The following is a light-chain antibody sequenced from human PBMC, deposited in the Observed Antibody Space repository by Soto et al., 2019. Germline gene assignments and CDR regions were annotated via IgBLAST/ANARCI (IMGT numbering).Light chain of an antibody. V-gene: IGKV3-11*01. CDR1: QSVRTY. Sequence: EIVLTQSPATLSLSPGDRASLSYRASQSVRTYLAWSQQKPGQAPRLLIYDASNRATGIPARFSGSGSGTDFTLTTSSLEPEDFAVYYCQHRSDQPYTFGHGTKVEIK. CDR2: DAS. J-gene: IGKJ2*01. CDR3: QHRSDQPYT.